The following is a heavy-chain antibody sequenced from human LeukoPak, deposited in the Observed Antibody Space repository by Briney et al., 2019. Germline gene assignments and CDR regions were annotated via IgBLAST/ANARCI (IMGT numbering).Heavy chain of an antibody. CDR2: IYYSGST. CDR3: GRQVVSYYGMDV. V-gene: IGHV4-59*08. CDR1: GGSISSYY. Sequence: SETLSLTCTVSGGSISSYYWSWIRQPPGKGLEWIGYIYYSGSTNYNPSLKSRVTISVDTSKNQFSLKLSSVTAADTAVYYCGRQVVSYYGMDVWGGETTLTVSS. J-gene: IGHJ6*04. D-gene: IGHD5/OR15-5a*01.